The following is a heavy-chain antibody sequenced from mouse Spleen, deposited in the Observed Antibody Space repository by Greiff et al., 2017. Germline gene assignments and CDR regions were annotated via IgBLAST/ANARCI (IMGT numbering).Heavy chain of an antibody. CDR2: FYPGSGSI. D-gene: IGHD2-3*01. Sequence: QVQLQQSGAGLVKPGASVKLSCKASGYTFTEYIIHWVKQRSGQGLEWIGWFYPGSGSIKYNEKFKDKATLTADKSSSTVYMELSRLTSEDSAVYFCARHEGPPIYDGYSWFAYWGQGTLVTVSA. V-gene: IGHV1-62-2*01. CDR3: ARHEGPPIYDGYSWFAY. J-gene: IGHJ3*01. CDR1: GYTFTEYI.